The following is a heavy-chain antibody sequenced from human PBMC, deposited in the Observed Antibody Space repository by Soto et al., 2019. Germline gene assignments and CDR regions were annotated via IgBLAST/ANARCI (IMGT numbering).Heavy chain of an antibody. CDR3: ARLFRGYSGYDLYYYGMDV. CDR2: IYPGDSDT. J-gene: IGHJ6*02. Sequence: GESLKISCKGSGYSFTSYWIGWVRQMPGKGLEWMGIIYPGDSDTRYGPSFQGQVTISADKSISTAYLQWSSLKASDTAMYYCARLFRGYSGYDLYYYGMDVWGQGTTVTVSS. V-gene: IGHV5-51*01. CDR1: GYSFTSYW. D-gene: IGHD5-12*01.